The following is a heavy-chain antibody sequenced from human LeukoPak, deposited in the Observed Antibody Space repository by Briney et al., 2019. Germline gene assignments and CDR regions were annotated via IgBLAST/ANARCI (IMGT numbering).Heavy chain of an antibody. V-gene: IGHV5-51*01. D-gene: IGHD5-18*01. Sequence: GESLKISCKGSGYSFTSYWIAWVRQMPGEGLEWMGIIYPGDSDTRYSPSFQGQVTISADKSINTAYLQWSSLKASDTAMYYCARLRGYNYGYEDYWGQGTLVTVSS. CDR1: GYSFTSYW. CDR3: ARLRGYNYGYEDY. J-gene: IGHJ4*02. CDR2: IYPGDSDT.